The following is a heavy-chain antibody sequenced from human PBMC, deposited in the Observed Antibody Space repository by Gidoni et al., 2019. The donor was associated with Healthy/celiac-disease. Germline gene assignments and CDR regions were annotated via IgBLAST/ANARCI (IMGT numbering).Heavy chain of an antibody. D-gene: IGHD1-20*01. CDR2: INHSGST. J-gene: IGHJ5*02. V-gene: IGHV4-34*01. Sequence: QVQLQQWGAGLLKPSETLSLTCAVYGGSFSGYYWSWIRQPPGKGLEWIGEINHSGSTNYNPSLKSRVTISVDTSKNQFSLKLSSVTAADTAVYYCARGSLALTGFTPRRWFDPWGQGTLVTVSS. CDR1: GGSFSGYY. CDR3: ARGSLALTGFTPRRWFDP.